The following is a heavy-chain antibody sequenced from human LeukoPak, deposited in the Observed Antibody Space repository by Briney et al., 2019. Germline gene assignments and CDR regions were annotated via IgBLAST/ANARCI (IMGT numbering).Heavy chain of an antibody. J-gene: IGHJ4*02. V-gene: IGHV1-69*02. CDR3: ARHLYDSSGYYDY. CDR2: IIPILGVT. CDR1: GYTFIGFY. Sequence: SVRVSCKASGYTFIGFYMHWVRQAPGQGLEWMGRIIPILGVTNYAQKFQDRVTITADKSTTTAYMELSSLRSEDTAVYYCARHLYDSSGYYDYWGQGTLVTVSS. D-gene: IGHD3-22*01.